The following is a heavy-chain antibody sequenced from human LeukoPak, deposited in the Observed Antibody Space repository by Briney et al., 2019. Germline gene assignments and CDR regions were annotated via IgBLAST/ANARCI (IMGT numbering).Heavy chain of an antibody. CDR2: ISGSGGNT. J-gene: IGHJ4*02. V-gene: IGHV3-23*01. Sequence: GASLRLSCAASGFTFNSYAMNWVRQAPGKGLEWVSVISGSGGNTYYAGSVKGRFTVSRDNSKNTLYLQMNSLRAEDTAVYYCAKDPYSSGSHFDHWGQGTLVTVSS. CDR1: GFTFNSYA. CDR3: AKDPYSSGSHFDH. D-gene: IGHD6-19*01.